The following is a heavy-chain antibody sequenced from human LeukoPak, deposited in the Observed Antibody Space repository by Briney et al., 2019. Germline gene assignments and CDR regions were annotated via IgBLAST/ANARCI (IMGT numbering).Heavy chain of an antibody. D-gene: IGHD3-22*01. Sequence: PGGSLRLSCAASGFTFSSYTIHWVRQAPGKGLQWVAVISYDGSNKYYADSVKGRFTISRDTSKNTLYLQMNGLRAEDTAVYYCARDRDSSGYYSLSENYGMDVWGQGTTVTVSS. CDR3: ARDRDSSGYYSLSENYGMDV. CDR2: ISYDGSNK. V-gene: IGHV3-30-3*01. CDR1: GFTFSSYT. J-gene: IGHJ6*02.